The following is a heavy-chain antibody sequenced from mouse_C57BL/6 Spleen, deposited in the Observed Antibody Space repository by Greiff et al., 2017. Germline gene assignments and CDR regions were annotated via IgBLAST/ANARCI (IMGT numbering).Heavy chain of an antibody. Sequence: VKLMESGPGLVAPSQSLSITCTVSGFSLTSYAISWVRQPPGKGLEWLGVIWTGGGTNYTSALKSRLSISKDNSKSQVFVKMNSLQTDDTARYYCARNGGNDGYFFDYCDYWGQGTTLTVSA. D-gene: IGHD2-3*01. J-gene: IGHJ2*01. CDR3: ARNGGNDGYFFDYCDY. CDR1: GFSLTSYA. V-gene: IGHV2-9-1*01. CDR2: IWTGGGT.